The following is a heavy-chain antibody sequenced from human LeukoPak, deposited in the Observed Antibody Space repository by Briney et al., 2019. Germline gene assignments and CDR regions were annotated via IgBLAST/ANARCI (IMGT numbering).Heavy chain of an antibody. CDR3: ARVCERGSSSWTPIGY. V-gene: IGHV3-7*03. J-gene: IGHJ4*02. D-gene: IGHD6-13*01. CDR1: GFTFSSYW. Sequence: GGSLRLTCAASGFTFSSYWMNWARQAPGKGLEWVASINHNGNVNYYVDSVKGRFTISRDNAKNSLYLQMNSLRAEDTAVYYCARVCERGSSSWTPIGYWGQGTLVTVSS. CDR2: INHNGNVN.